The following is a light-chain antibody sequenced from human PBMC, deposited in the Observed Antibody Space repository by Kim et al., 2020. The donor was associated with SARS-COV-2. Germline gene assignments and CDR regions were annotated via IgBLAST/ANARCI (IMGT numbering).Light chain of an antibody. CDR3: SGWYVTINDGV. CDR2: EKV. V-gene: IGLV1-47*01. CDR1: SCSVGRYT. Sequence: GQTITISCAGSSCSVGRYTVASSHQFPRTAAKLLIFEKVHRPSVVLDRISGCKSGTTASLAISCVRSEDEADYYCSGWYVTINDGVFGGGTKVTVL. J-gene: IGLJ1*01.